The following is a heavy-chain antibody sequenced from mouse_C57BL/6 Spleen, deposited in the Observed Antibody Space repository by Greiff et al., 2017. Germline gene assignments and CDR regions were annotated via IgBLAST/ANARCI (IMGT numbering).Heavy chain of an antibody. CDR2: IYPGDGDT. CDR3: ARGTTVADY. D-gene: IGHD1-1*01. V-gene: IGHV1-82*01. J-gene: IGHJ2*01. Sequence: VKLLESGPELVKPGASVKISCKASGYAFSSSWMNWVKQRPGKGLEWIGRIYPGDGDTNYNGKFKGKATLTADKSSSTAYMQLSSLTSEDSAVYFCARGTTVADYWGQGTTLTVSS. CDR1: GYAFSSSW.